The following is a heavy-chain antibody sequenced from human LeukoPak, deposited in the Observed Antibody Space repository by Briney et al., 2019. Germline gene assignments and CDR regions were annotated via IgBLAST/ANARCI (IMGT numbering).Heavy chain of an antibody. D-gene: IGHD3-22*01. CDR1: GFTFSSYA. V-gene: IGHV3-23*01. CDR3: ARVIWYYYDTSAYFFDY. J-gene: IGHJ4*02. CDR2: ISGSGGST. Sequence: GGSLRLSCAASGFTFSSYAMSWVRQAPGKGLEWVSAISGSGGSTYYADSVKGRFTISRDNSKNTLYLQMNSLRAEDTAVYYCARVIWYYYDTSAYFFDYWGQGTLVTVSS.